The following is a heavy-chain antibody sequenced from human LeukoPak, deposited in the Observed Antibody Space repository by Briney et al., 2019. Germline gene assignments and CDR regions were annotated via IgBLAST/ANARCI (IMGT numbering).Heavy chain of an antibody. CDR2: ISSSSSTI. J-gene: IGHJ6*02. CDR1: GFTFSSYS. Sequence: GGSLRLSCAASGFTFSSYSMNWVCQAPGKGLEWVSYISSSSSTIYYADSVKGRFTISRDNAKNSLYLQMNSLRAEDTAVYYCARIGPAAMGSRYYYGMDAWGQGTTVTVSS. CDR3: ARIGPAAMGSRYYYGMDA. D-gene: IGHD2-2*01. V-gene: IGHV3-48*04.